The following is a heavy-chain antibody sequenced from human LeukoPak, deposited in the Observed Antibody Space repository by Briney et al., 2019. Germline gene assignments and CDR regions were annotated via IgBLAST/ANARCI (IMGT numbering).Heavy chain of an antibody. CDR1: GFNFITAA. D-gene: IGHD6-13*01. J-gene: IGHJ4*02. V-gene: IGHV3-23*01. CDR2: IGSSGGST. CDR3: AKEATEYTSRALDY. Sequence: CGSLTLSCAASGFNFITAAMTWVRQAPGKGLEWVSLIGSSGGSTYYADSVKGRFTISRDDSKNTLYLQMNNLRAEDTAVYYCAKEATEYTSRALDYWGQGTLVTVSS.